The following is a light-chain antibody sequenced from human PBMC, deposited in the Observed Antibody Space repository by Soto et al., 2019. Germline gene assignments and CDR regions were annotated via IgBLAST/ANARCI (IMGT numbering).Light chain of an antibody. Sequence: EIVMTQSPATVSVSPGERATLSCRASPSISTNVAWYQQKPGQALRLLIYDASTRATGISTRFRGSGSGTEFTLTISSLQSEDFAIYFCQQYNDWPPLTVGGGTKVEI. CDR1: PSISTN. V-gene: IGKV3-15*01. CDR2: DAS. CDR3: QQYNDWPPLT. J-gene: IGKJ4*01.